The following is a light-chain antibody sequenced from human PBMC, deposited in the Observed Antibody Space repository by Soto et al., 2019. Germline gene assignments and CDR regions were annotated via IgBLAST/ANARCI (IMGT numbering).Light chain of an antibody. J-gene: IGKJ1*01. Sequence: EIVLTQSPGTLSLSPGERATLSCRASQSVSNNYLAWYQQNPGQAPRLLIYGASNRATGIPDRFSGSGSGTDFTLTISSLQSEDFAVYYCQQYNNWPWTVGQGTKVDI. CDR1: QSVSNN. CDR3: QQYNNWPWT. CDR2: GAS. V-gene: IGKV3D-15*01.